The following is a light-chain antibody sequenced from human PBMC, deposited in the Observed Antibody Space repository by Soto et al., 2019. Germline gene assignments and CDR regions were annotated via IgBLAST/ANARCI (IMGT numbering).Light chain of an antibody. CDR2: EVS. V-gene: IGLV2-14*01. J-gene: IGLJ1*01. Sequence: QSALTQPPSASGSPGQSVTISCTGTSSDVGTHGYVSWYQQHAGKAPKLVIYEVSNRPSGVSNRFSGSKSGNTASLTISGLQAEDEADYYCSSYTSSSTYVFGAGTKLTVL. CDR3: SSYTSSSTYV. CDR1: SSDVGTHGY.